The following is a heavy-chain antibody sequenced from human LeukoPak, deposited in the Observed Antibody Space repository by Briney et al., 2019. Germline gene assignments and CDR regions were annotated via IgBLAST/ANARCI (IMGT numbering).Heavy chain of an antibody. J-gene: IGHJ4*02. CDR2: VNAGGDT. Sequence: SETLSLTCAVYGGSFNGHYWTWIRQPPGKGLEWIGEVNAGGDTYYNPSLGSRVTISLDTSKNQFSLRLNSVTAADTALYYCASGEDCSGGSCYRPLDYWGQGPLVTVSS. CDR1: GGSFNGHY. V-gene: IGHV4-34*01. D-gene: IGHD2-15*01. CDR3: ASGEDCSGGSCYRPLDY.